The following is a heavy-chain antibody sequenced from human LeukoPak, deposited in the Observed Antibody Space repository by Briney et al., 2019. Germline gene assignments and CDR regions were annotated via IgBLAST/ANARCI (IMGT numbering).Heavy chain of an antibody. CDR1: GFTFSSYS. D-gene: IGHD3-9*01. Sequence: GGSLRLSCAASGFTFSSYSMNWVRQAPGKGLEWVSSISSSSSYIYYADSVKGRFTISRDNAKNSLYLQMNSLRAEDTAVYYCARYYDILTGYYLGKPIDYWGQGTLVTVSS. CDR3: ARYYDILTGYYLGKPIDY. CDR2: ISSSSSYI. J-gene: IGHJ4*02. V-gene: IGHV3-21*01.